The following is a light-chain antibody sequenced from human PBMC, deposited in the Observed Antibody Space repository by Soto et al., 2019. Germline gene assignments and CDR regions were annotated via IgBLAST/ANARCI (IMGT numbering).Light chain of an antibody. CDR2: AAS. CDR3: QKSYSTPLN. Sequence: DIQITHSPSSLSASVVERVTITFLASQSISSYLNWYQQKPGKAPKLLIYAASSLQSGVPSRFSGSGSGTDFTLTISSLQPEDFATYYCQKSYSTPLNFGPGTKVDIK. CDR1: QSISSY. V-gene: IGKV1-39*01. J-gene: IGKJ3*01.